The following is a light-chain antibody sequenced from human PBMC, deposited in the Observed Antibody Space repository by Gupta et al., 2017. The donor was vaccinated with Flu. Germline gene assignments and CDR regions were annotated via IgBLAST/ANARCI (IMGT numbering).Light chain of an antibody. Sequence: DIQMTQSPPSLSPSVGDRVTITCRASQSVSTYLNWYQEKPGKAPNLLIYAASTLRSGVPSRFSGSGSGTEFTLTISRLQPEDFANYYCQQRNSIPWTFGQGTKVEIK. CDR3: QQRNSIPWT. V-gene: IGKV1-39*01. CDR2: AAS. CDR1: QSVSTY. J-gene: IGKJ1*01.